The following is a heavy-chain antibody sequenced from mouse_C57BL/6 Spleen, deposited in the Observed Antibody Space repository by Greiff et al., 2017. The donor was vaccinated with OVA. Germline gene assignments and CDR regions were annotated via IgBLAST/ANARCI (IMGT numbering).Heavy chain of an antibody. V-gene: IGHV10-3*01. CDR3: VREDYGNYLVDWYFDV. J-gene: IGHJ1*03. CDR2: IRSKSSNYAT. Sequence: GGGLVQPKGSLKLSCAASGFTFNTYAMHWVRQAPGKGLEWVARIRSKSSNYATYYADSVKDRFTISRDDSQSMLYLQMNNLKTEDTAMYYCVREDYGNYLVDWYFDVWGTGTTVTVSS. D-gene: IGHD2-1*01. CDR1: GFTFNTYA.